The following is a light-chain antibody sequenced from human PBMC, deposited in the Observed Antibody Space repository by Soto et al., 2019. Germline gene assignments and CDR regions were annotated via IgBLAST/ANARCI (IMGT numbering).Light chain of an antibody. V-gene: IGKV1-39*01. Sequence: DIQMTQSPSSLSASVGDRVTITCRASQSISSYLNWYQQKPGKVPKLLIYAASSLQSGVPSRFSGSGSGTDFTLTINSLQPEDFVTYYCQQSYSTPWTFGQGTKVEIK. J-gene: IGKJ1*01. CDR1: QSISSY. CDR3: QQSYSTPWT. CDR2: AAS.